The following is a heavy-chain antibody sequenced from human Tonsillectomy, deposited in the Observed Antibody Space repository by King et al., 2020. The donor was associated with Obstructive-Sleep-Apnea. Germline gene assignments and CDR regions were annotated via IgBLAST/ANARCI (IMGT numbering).Heavy chain of an antibody. V-gene: IGHV3-15*01. CDR1: GFTFSDAW. J-gene: IGHJ5*02. Sequence: VQLVESGGDLVEPGGSLRLSCTASGFTFSDAWMNWVRQAPGKGLEWLGRIQSIRDGGRIEYAASVQGRFIMSRDDSKSTLYLQMNSLKTDDTAVYYCTTPCSPVRCYYGAGNNWFDPWGQGTLVTVSS. CDR2: IQSIRDGGRI. D-gene: IGHD3-10*01. CDR3: TTPCSPVRCYYGAGNNWFDP.